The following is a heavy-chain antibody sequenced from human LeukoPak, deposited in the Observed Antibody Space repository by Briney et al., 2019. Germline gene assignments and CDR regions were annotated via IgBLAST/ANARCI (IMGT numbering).Heavy chain of an antibody. CDR2: ISGSGGST. Sequence: GGSLRLSCAASGFTFSSYAMSWVRQAPGKGLEWVSAISGSGGSTYYADSVKGRFTISRDNSKNTLYLQMNSLRAEDTAVYYCAREGLGAHCGGDCYSNYWGQGTLVTVSS. V-gene: IGHV3-23*01. CDR3: AREGLGAHCGGDCYSNY. CDR1: GFTFSSYA. D-gene: IGHD2-21*02. J-gene: IGHJ4*02.